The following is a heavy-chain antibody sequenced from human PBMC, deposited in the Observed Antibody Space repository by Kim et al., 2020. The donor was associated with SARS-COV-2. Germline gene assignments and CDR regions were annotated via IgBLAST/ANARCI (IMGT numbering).Heavy chain of an antibody. Sequence: GESLKISCKGSGYSFTSYWIGWVRQMPGKGLEWMGIIYPGDSDTRYSPSFQGQVTISADKSISTAYLQWSSLKASDTAMYYCARPPSKAEGYYYGMDVWGQGTTVTVSS. CDR2: IYPGDSDT. CDR3: ARPPSKAEGYYYGMDV. CDR1: GYSFTSYW. V-gene: IGHV5-51*01. D-gene: IGHD6-19*01. J-gene: IGHJ6*02.